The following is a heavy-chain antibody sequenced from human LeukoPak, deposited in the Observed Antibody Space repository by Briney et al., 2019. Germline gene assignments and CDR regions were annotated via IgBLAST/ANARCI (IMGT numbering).Heavy chain of an antibody. CDR2: IYYSGST. Sequence: PSETLSLTCTVSGGSISSSSYYWGWIRQPPGKGLEWIGSIYYSGSTYYNPSLKSRVTISVDTSKNQFSLKLSSVTAADTAVYYCARGLERYFDWPLFDYWGQGTLVTVSS. CDR1: GGSISSSSYY. CDR3: ARGLERYFDWPLFDY. J-gene: IGHJ4*02. D-gene: IGHD3-9*01. V-gene: IGHV4-39*07.